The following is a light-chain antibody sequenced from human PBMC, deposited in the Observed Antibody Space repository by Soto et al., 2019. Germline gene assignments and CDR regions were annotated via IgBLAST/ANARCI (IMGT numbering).Light chain of an antibody. J-gene: IGLJ3*02. V-gene: IGLV2-14*01. CDR3: SSYVSSSTWV. Sequence: QSALTQPASVSGSPGQSITISCTGTTSDVGGYNFVSWYQQFPGKAPKLMIYEVTNRPSGVSNRFSGSKSGNTASLTISGLPAEDEADYCCSSYVSSSTWVFGGGTKLTVL. CDR2: EVT. CDR1: TSDVGGYNF.